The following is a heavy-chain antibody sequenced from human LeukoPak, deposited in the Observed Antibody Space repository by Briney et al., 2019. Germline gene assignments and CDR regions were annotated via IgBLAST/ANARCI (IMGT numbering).Heavy chain of an antibody. V-gene: IGHV3-30*04. CDR2: ISYDGSNK. CDR3: TRAFVGDSSGYWALDY. D-gene: IGHD3-22*01. Sequence: GGSLRLSCAASGFTFSSYAMHWVRQAPGKGLEWVAVISYDGSNKYYADSVKGRFTISRDNSKNTLYLQRNSLRAEDTAVYYCTRAFVGDSSGYWALDYWGQGTLVTVSS. CDR1: GFTFSSYA. J-gene: IGHJ4*02.